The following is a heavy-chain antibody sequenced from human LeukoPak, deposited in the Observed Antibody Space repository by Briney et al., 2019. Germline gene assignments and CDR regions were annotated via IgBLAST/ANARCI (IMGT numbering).Heavy chain of an antibody. V-gene: IGHV3-21*01. CDR3: ARGVVPAAFDY. Sequence: PGGSLRPSCAASGSTFSSYSMNWVRQAPGKGLEWVPSISSSSDHIAYADSVKGRFTISRDNAKNALYLQVNSLRAEDTAVYYCARGVVPAAFDYWGQGTLVTVSS. CDR2: ISSSSDHI. J-gene: IGHJ4*02. D-gene: IGHD2-2*01. CDR1: GSTFSSYS.